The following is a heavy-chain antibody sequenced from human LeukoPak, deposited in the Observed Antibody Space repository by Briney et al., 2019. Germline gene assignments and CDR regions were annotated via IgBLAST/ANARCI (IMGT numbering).Heavy chain of an antibody. J-gene: IGHJ4*02. Sequence: SETLSLTCTVSGASISSYYWNWIRQPPGKGLEWIGYIYYSGSTNYNPSLKSRVTISVDTSKNQLSLKLSSVTAADTAVYYCARAVSALTVYYFDYWGQGTLATVSS. V-gene: IGHV4-59*01. CDR1: GASISSYY. D-gene: IGHD3-9*01. CDR3: ARAVSALTVYYFDY. CDR2: IYYSGST.